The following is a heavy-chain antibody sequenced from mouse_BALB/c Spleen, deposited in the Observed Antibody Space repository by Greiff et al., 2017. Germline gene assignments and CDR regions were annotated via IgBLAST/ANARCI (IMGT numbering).Heavy chain of an antibody. Sequence: EVQLQQSGPELVKPGASVKISCKASDYSLTGYIMNWVKQSHGKSLEWIGEINPYNGGTSYNQKFKGKATLTVDTSSSTAYMELHSLTSEDSLVYYCIYGKGYAMDYWGQGTSVTVSS. CDR3: IYGKGYAMDY. CDR2: INPYNGGT. V-gene: IGHV1S9*01. J-gene: IGHJ4*01. D-gene: IGHD2-1*01. CDR1: DYSLTGYI.